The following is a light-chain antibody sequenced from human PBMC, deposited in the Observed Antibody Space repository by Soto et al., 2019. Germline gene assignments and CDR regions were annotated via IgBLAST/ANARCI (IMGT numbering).Light chain of an antibody. Sequence: DIQMTQSPSSLSASVGDRVTITCRASQSISSYLNWYQQKPGKAPKLLIYAASSLQSGVPSRFSGIGSWTDFTLTISSLQPEDFATYYCQQSYSTPPTFGGGTKVEIK. CDR1: QSISSY. V-gene: IGKV1-39*01. J-gene: IGKJ4*01. CDR3: QQSYSTPPT. CDR2: AAS.